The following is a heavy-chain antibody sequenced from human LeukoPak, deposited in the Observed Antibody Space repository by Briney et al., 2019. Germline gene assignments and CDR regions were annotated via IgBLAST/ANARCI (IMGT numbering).Heavy chain of an antibody. CDR1: GGSFSGYY. V-gene: IGHV4-34*01. CDR3: ARERWDCSGGSCYYYYMDV. Sequence: SETLSLTCAVYGGSFSGYYWSWIRQPPGKGLEWIGEINHSGSTNYNPSLKSRVTISVDTSKNQFSLKLSSVTAADTAVYYCARERWDCSGGSCYYYYMDVWGKGTTVTVSS. J-gene: IGHJ6*03. D-gene: IGHD2-15*01. CDR2: INHSGST.